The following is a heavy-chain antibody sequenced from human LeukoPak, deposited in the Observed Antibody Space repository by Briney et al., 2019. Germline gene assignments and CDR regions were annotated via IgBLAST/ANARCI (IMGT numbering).Heavy chain of an antibody. V-gene: IGHV3-23*01. J-gene: IGHJ4*02. CDR2: ISGSGGNT. D-gene: IGHD3-10*01. Sequence: GGSLRLSCAASGFTFSSYAMSWVRQAPGKGLEWVSGISGSGGNTYYADSVKGRFTISRDNFKNTLYLQMNSLRVEDTAVYYCAKAVLLWFGEVGYYFDYWGQGTLVTVSS. CDR3: AKAVLLWFGEVGYYFDY. CDR1: GFTFSSYA.